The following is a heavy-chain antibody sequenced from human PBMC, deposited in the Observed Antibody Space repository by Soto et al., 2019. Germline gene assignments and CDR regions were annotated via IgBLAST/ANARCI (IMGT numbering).Heavy chain of an antibody. CDR3: ARWPQLEHRFDY. Sequence: QVRLQESGPGLVKPSQTLSLTCTVSGGSISSGGYYWSWIRQHAAKGLEWIGYIYHSGSTYYNPSLKSRVTISVDTSKNQFSPKLSSVTAADTAVYYCARWPQLEHRFDYWGQGTLVTVSS. CDR1: GGSISSGGYY. D-gene: IGHD1-1*01. J-gene: IGHJ4*02. V-gene: IGHV4-31*03. CDR2: IYHSGST.